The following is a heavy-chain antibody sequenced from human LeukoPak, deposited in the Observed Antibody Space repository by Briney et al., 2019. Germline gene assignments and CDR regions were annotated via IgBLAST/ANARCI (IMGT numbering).Heavy chain of an antibody. CDR2: IYHSGST. V-gene: IGHV4-30-2*01. Sequence: SETLSLTCAVSGDSITFGGYSWSWIRQPPGKSLEWIGYIYHSGSTYYNPSLKSRVTISIDGSKNQFSLKLSSVTAADTAVYYCARNGYYFDYWGQGTLVTVSS. CDR3: ARNGYYFDY. CDR1: GDSITFGGYS. D-gene: IGHD1-1*01. J-gene: IGHJ4*02.